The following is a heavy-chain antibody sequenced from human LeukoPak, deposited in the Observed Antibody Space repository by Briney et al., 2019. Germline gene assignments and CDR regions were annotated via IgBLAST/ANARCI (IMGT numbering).Heavy chain of an antibody. J-gene: IGHJ2*01. Sequence: GGSLRLSCVASGFPFDVYWMSWVRQGPGKGLEWVANIKSDGSEGYYADSVKGRLTVSRDNAKNSLFLQMNRLRVEDTAVYYCAKEKTVAGWYFDLWGRGTLVTVSS. CDR1: GFPFDVYW. D-gene: IGHD6-19*01. CDR3: AKEKTVAGWYFDL. V-gene: IGHV3-7*01. CDR2: IKSDGSEG.